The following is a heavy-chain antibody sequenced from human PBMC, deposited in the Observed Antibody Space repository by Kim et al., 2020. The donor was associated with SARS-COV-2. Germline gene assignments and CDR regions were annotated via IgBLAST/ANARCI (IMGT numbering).Heavy chain of an antibody. CDR2: IKQDGSEK. CDR1: GFTFSSYW. J-gene: IGHJ5*02. V-gene: IGHV3-7*01. D-gene: IGHD3-3*01. Sequence: GGSLRLSCAASGFTFSSYWMSWVRQAPGKGLEWVANIKQDGSEKYYVDSVKGRFTISRDNAKNSLYLQMNSLRAEDTAVYYCAREGNEDDFWSGGPLFDPWGQGTLVTVSS. CDR3: AREGNEDDFWSGGPLFDP.